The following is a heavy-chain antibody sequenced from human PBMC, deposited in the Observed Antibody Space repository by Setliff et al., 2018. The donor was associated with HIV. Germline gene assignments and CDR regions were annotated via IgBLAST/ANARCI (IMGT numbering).Heavy chain of an antibody. J-gene: IGHJ4*02. CDR1: GGSISSSSYY. D-gene: IGHD3-3*01. Sequence: SETLSLTCTVSGGSISSSSYYWGWIRQPPGKGLEWIGSIYYSGSTYYNPSLKSRVTISVDTSKNQFSLKLNSVTAADTAVYYCARDGFYYNFWSGYRGYFDYWGQGTLDTVSS. CDR2: IYYSGST. V-gene: IGHV4-39*07. CDR3: ARDGFYYNFWSGYRGYFDY.